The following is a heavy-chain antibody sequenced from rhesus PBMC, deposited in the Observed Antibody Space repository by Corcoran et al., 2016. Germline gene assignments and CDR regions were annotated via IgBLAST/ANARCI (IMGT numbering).Heavy chain of an antibody. V-gene: IGHV4-80*01. CDR1: GGSFSSYW. CDR2: INGNSGSN. D-gene: IGHD5-24*01. Sequence: QVQLQESGPGLVKPSETLSLTCAVSGGSFSSYWWSWIRQPPGKGREWIGEINGNSGSNNYTPSLKSRVTISKDASKNQFSLKLSSVTAADTAVYYCARDDTVGTVSDDWGQGVLVTVSS. CDR3: ARDDTVGTVSDD. J-gene: IGHJ4*01.